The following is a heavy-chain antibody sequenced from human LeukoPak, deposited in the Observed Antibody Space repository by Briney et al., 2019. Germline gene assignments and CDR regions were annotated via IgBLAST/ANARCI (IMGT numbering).Heavy chain of an antibody. D-gene: IGHD6-19*01. J-gene: IGHJ4*02. Sequence: GGSLRLSCAASGFTFSSYSMNWLRQAPGKGLEWVSSISSSSSYIYYADSVKGRFTISRDNAKNSLYLQMNSLRAEDTAVYYCARGGLESSGFDYWGQGTLVTVSS. CDR1: GFTFSSYS. CDR3: ARGGLESSGFDY. CDR2: ISSSSSYI. V-gene: IGHV3-21*01.